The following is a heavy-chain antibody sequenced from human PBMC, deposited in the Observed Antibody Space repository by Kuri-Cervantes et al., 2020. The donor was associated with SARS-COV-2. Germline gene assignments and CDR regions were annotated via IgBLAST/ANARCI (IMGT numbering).Heavy chain of an antibody. D-gene: IGHD4-11*01. J-gene: IGHJ4*02. Sequence: SQTLSLTCAVYGGSFSGYYWSWIRQPPGKGLEWIGEINHSGSTNYNPSLKSRVTISVDTSKNQFSLELSSVTAADTAVYYCAGRPVVLRSNSSPFDYWGQGTLVTVSS. CDR2: INHSGST. CDR1: GGSFSGYY. V-gene: IGHV4-34*01. CDR3: AGRPVVLRSNSSPFDY.